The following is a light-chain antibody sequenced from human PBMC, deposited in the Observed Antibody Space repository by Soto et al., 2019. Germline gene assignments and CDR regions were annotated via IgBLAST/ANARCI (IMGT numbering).Light chain of an antibody. Sequence: EIVLTQSPGPLSLSPGERATLSCRASQSVSSSYLAWYQQKPGQAPRLLIYGASSRATGIPDRFSGSGSGTDFILTISRLEPEDFAVYYCQQFGTSPLVTFGPGTKVDIK. J-gene: IGKJ3*01. CDR3: QQFGTSPLVT. CDR2: GAS. V-gene: IGKV3-20*01. CDR1: QSVSSSY.